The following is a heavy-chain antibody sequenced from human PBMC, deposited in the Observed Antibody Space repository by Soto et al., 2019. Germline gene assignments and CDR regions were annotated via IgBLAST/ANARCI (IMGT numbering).Heavy chain of an antibody. CDR3: AIGGGYYDSSGLDY. CDR2: IYYSGST. J-gene: IGHJ4*02. D-gene: IGHD3-22*01. Sequence: SETLSLTCTVSGGSISSYYWSWIRQPPGKGLEWIGYIYYSGSTNYNPSLKSRVTISVDTSKNQFSLKLSSVTAADTAVYYCAIGGGYYDSSGLDYWGQGTLVTVSS. V-gene: IGHV4-59*01. CDR1: GGSISSYY.